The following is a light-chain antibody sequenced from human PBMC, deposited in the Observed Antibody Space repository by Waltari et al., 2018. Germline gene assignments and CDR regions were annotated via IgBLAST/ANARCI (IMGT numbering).Light chain of an antibody. Sequence: QSALTQPASVSGSPGQSITISCTGTSSDVGGYNYVSWYQQPSGKAPNLIIYDVTKRPSRASNRFAGSKSGDTAFLTISGLQAEDEADYYCSSYTSSSSPYVFGSGTKVTVL. J-gene: IGLJ1*01. CDR2: DVT. CDR1: SSDVGGYNY. V-gene: IGLV2-14*01. CDR3: SSYTSSSSPYV.